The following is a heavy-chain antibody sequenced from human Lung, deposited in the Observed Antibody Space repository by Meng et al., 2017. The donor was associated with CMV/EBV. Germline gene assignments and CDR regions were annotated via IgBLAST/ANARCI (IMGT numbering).Heavy chain of an antibody. Sequence: GSLRLSCAPYGLPFSGHYWSWIRQPPGKGLEWIGEINHSGSTNYNPSLKSRVTISVDVSKNPFYLKVTSVTAADTAVYYCARGSWVYVDNDETTCLEYWSTGTLVTVSS. CDR2: INHSGST. CDR3: ARGSWVYVDNDETTCLEY. D-gene: IGHD3-9*01. V-gene: IGHV4-34*01. CDR1: GLPFSGHY. J-gene: IGHJ4*02.